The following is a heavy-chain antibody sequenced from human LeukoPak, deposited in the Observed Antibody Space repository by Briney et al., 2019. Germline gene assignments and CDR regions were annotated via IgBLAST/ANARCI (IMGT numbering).Heavy chain of an antibody. CDR3: ARVGQAYSSSWYPSDY. Sequence: GGSLRLSCAASGFTFSSYSMNWVRQAPGKGLEWVSYISSSSSTIYYADSVKGRFTIPSDTAKNSLYLQMNSLRAEDTAVSYCARVGQAYSSSWYPSDYWGQGTLVTVSS. CDR2: ISSSSSTI. D-gene: IGHD6-13*01. V-gene: IGHV3-48*01. CDR1: GFTFSSYS. J-gene: IGHJ4*02.